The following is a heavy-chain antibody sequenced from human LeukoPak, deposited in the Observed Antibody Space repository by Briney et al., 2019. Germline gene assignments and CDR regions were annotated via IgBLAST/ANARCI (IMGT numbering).Heavy chain of an antibody. CDR1: GYTLSSYY. V-gene: IGHV1-46*01. CDR3: ARDYGFWSGYPY. D-gene: IGHD3-3*01. Sequence: PGASVKVSCKAAGYTLSSYYMHWVRQAPGQRLEWMGIINPSGGSTSYAQKFQGRVTMTRDTSTRTVYMEVSSLRSEDTAVYYCARDYGFWSGYPYWGQGTLVTVSS. CDR2: INPSGGST. J-gene: IGHJ4*02.